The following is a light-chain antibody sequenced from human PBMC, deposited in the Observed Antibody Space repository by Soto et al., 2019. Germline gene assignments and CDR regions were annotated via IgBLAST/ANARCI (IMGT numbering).Light chain of an antibody. V-gene: IGKV1-5*03. J-gene: IGKJ1*01. CDR2: KAS. CDR3: QHYNSYSEA. Sequence: DIQIIQSPSTLSGSVGDRVTITCRASQPISSWLAWYQQKPGKAPKLLIYKASTLKSGVPSRFSGSGSGTEFTLTISSMQADDFANYYCQHYNSYSEAFGQGTKVDIK. CDR1: QPISSW.